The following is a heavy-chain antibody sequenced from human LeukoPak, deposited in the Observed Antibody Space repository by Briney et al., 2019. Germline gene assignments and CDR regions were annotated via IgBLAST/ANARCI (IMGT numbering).Heavy chain of an antibody. CDR3: ARGEITMIVV. CDR1: GFTLSNYAM. D-gene: IGHD3-22*01. Sequence: PGGSLRLSCAASGFTLSNYAMNWVRQPPGKGLEWIGEIYHSGSTNYNPSLKSRVTISVDKSKNQFSLKLSSVTAADTAVYYCARGEITMIVVWGQGTLVTVSS. CDR2: IYHSGST. J-gene: IGHJ4*02. V-gene: IGHV4-4*02.